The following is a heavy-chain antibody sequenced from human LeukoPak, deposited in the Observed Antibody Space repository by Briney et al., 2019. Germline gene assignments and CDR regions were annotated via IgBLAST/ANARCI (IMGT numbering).Heavy chain of an antibody. D-gene: IGHD6-13*01. Sequence: PSQTLSLTCTVSGGSISSGGYYWSWIRQHPGKGLEWIGYIYYSGSTYYNPSLKSRVTISVDTSKNQFSLKLNSVTPADTAVYYCARQVYSSSWSYYFDYWGQGILVTVSS. CDR2: IYYSGST. CDR3: ARQVYSSSWSYYFDY. CDR1: GGSISSGGYY. V-gene: IGHV4-31*03. J-gene: IGHJ4*02.